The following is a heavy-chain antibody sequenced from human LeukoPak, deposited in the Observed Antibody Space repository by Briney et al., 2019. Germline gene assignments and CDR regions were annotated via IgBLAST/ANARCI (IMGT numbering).Heavy chain of an antibody. CDR3: ARAPYCGGDCYSGWYFDL. CDR1: GFTVSSNY. CDR2: IYSGGST. J-gene: IGHJ2*01. D-gene: IGHD2-21*02. Sequence: GGSLRLSCAASGFTVSSNYMSWVRQAPGKGLEWVSVIYSGGSTYYADSVKGRFTISRDNSKNTLYLQMNSLRAEDTDVYYCARAPYCGGDCYSGWYFDLWGRGTLVTVSS. V-gene: IGHV3-53*01.